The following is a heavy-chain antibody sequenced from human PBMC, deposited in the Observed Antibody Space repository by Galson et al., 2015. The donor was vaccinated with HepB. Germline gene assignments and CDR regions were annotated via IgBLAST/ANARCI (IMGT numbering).Heavy chain of an antibody. CDR2: IYSGGDA. D-gene: IGHD5/OR15-5a*01. J-gene: IGHJ4*02. CDR1: GFTVNVTY. Sequence: SLRLSCAASGFTVNVTYMSWVRQAPGKGLEWVSLIYSGGDAYYANSVKGRFTISRDESKNTLYLQMNTLRAEDTAVYYCARGYSVSWYSGLGYWGQGTLVTVSS. CDR3: ARGYSVSWYSGLGY. V-gene: IGHV3-53*01.